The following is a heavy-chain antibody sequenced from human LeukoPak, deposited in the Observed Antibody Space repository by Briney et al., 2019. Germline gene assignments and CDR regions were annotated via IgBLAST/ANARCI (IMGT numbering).Heavy chain of an antibody. Sequence: SETLSLTCTVSGGSISSYYWSWIRQPPGKGLEWIGYIYYSGSTNYNPSLKSRVTISVDTSKNQFSLKLSSVTAADTAVYYCARVGGSSWLVQNWFDPWGQETLVTVSS. CDR3: ARVGGSSWLVQNWFDP. D-gene: IGHD6-13*01. J-gene: IGHJ5*02. CDR1: GGSISSYY. CDR2: IYYSGST. V-gene: IGHV4-59*01.